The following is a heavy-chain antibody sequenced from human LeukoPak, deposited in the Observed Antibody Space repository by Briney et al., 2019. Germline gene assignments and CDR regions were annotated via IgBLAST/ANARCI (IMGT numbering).Heavy chain of an antibody. CDR3: ARRGSSWAFDY. J-gene: IGHJ4*02. D-gene: IGHD6-13*01. CDR2: IYYSGST. V-gene: IGHV4-59*08. Sequence: SETLSLTCTVSGGSISSYYWSWTRQPPGKGLEWIGYIYYSGSTNYNPSLKSRVTISVDTSKNQFSLKLSSVTAADTAVYYCARRGSSWAFDYWGQGTLVTVSS. CDR1: GGSISSYY.